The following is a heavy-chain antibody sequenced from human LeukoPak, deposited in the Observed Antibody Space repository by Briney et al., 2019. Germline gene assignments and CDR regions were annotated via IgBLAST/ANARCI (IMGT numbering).Heavy chain of an antibody. CDR3: ASLGGKYYDFWSGYYFDDAFDI. D-gene: IGHD3-3*01. V-gene: IGHV3-48*01. CDR1: GFTFSSYS. J-gene: IGHJ3*02. CDR2: ISSSSSTI. Sequence: GGSLRLSCAASGFTFSSYSMNWVRQAPGKGLEWVSHISSSSSTIYYADSVKGRFTISRDNAKNSLYLQMNSLRAEDTAVYYCASLGGKYYDFWSGYYFDDAFDIWGQGTMVTVSS.